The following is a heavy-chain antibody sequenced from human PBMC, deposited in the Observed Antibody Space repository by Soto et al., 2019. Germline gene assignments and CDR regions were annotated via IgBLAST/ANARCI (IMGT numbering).Heavy chain of an antibody. J-gene: IGHJ6*02. D-gene: IGHD2-2*01. V-gene: IGHV1-69*01. CDR2: IIPISDTT. Sequence: QVQLVQSGAEVKKPGSSVKVSCKASGGTFSSYAISWVRQAPGQGLEWMGGIIPISDTTNYAQKFQGRVTITADESTRTAYMELSSLRSEDTAVYYCARSQGSRTSLEIYYYYYYGMDVWGQGTTVTVSS. CDR1: GGTFSSYA. CDR3: ARSQGSRTSLEIYYYYYYGMDV.